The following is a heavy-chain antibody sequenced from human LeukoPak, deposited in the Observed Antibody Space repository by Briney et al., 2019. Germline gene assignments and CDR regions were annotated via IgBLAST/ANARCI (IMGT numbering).Heavy chain of an antibody. CDR3: AKWYDSSGADY. D-gene: IGHD3-22*01. V-gene: IGHV3-30*18. CDR1: GFTFSSYG. J-gene: IGHJ4*02. CDR2: ISYDGSNK. Sequence: GGSLRLSYAASGFTFSSYGMHWVRQAPGKGLEWVAVISYDGSNKYYADSVKGRFTISRDNSKNTLYLQMNSLRAEDTAVYYCAKWYDSSGADYWGQGTLVTVSS.